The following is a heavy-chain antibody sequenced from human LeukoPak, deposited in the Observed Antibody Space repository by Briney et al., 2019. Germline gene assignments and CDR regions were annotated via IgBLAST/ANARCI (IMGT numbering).Heavy chain of an antibody. Sequence: SETLSLTCAVYGGSFSGYYWSWIRQPPGKGLEWIGEINHSGSTNYNPSLKSQVTISVDTSKNQFSLKLSSVTAADTAVYYCARTPRGPNRYYFDYWGQGTLVTVSS. D-gene: IGHD1-14*01. CDR2: INHSGST. V-gene: IGHV4-34*01. J-gene: IGHJ4*02. CDR3: ARTPRGPNRYYFDY. CDR1: GGSFSGYY.